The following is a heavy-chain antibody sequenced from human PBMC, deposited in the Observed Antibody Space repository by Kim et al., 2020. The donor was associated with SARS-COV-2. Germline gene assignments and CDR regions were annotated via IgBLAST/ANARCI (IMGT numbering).Heavy chain of an antibody. CDR3: ARGVPGY. V-gene: IGHV4-34*01. CDR2: INHSGSA. J-gene: IGHJ1*01. Sequence: SETLSLTCAVYGGSFSGYQWSWVRQSPGQGLEWIGQINHSGSANYNPSLKRRVAMSIDTSKNQFSLKLTSVTASDTGVYYCARGVPGYWGQGSLVTVSS. CDR1: GGSFSGYQ. D-gene: IGHD6-13*01.